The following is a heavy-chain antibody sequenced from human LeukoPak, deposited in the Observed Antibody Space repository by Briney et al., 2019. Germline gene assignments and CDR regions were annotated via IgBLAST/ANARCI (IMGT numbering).Heavy chain of an antibody. CDR2: INPSGGSA. J-gene: IGHJ5*02. Sequence: GASVKVSCKASGYIFTKYYMHWLRQAPGQGPEWMGIINPSGGSATYAQKFQGRVTMTSDTSTNTAYMELSGLRSEDTAIYYCARDRELRITLGGAAWFDPWGQGTLVTVSS. CDR1: GYIFTKYY. D-gene: IGHD3-16*01. CDR3: ARDRELRITLGGAAWFDP. V-gene: IGHV1-46*01.